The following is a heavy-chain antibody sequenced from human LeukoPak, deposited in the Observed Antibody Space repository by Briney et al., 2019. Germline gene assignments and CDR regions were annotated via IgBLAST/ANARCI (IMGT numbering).Heavy chain of an antibody. J-gene: IGHJ4*02. D-gene: IGHD5-18*01. CDR1: GFTFSSYA. CDR3: ARDLDVDTPILFGY. Sequence: GGSLRLSCAASGFTFSSYAMHWVRQAPGKGLEWVAVISYDGSNKYYADSVKGRFAISRDNSKNTLYLQMNSLRAEDTAVYYCARDLDVDTPILFGYWGQGTLVTVSS. V-gene: IGHV3-30*09. CDR2: ISYDGSNK.